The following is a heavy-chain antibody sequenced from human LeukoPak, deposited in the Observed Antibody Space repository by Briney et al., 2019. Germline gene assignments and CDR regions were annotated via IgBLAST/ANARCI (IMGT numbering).Heavy chain of an antibody. CDR1: RFTFSSYA. V-gene: IGHV3-23*01. CDR2: IINSGGA. J-gene: IGHJ4*02. Sequence: GGSLRLSCAASRFTFSSYAMHWVRQAPGKGLDWVSTIINSGGAYYADSVKGRFTISRDNSKNTLYLQMDSLRAEDTAVYYCATKTSDFDYWGQGTLVTVSS. D-gene: IGHD1-7*01. CDR3: ATKTSDFDY.